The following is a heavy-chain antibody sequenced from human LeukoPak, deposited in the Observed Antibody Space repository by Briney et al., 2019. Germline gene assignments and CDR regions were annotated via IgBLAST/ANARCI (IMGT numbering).Heavy chain of an antibody. CDR3: ARGGVYGSGSYWDY. V-gene: IGHV1-69*04. D-gene: IGHD3-10*01. Sequence: GASVKVSCKASGGTFSSYAISWVRQAPGQGLEWMGRIILILGIANYAQKFQGRVTITADKSTSTAYMELSSLRSEDTAVYYCARGGVYGSGSYWDYWGQGTLVTVSS. CDR2: IILILGIA. J-gene: IGHJ4*02. CDR1: GGTFSSYA.